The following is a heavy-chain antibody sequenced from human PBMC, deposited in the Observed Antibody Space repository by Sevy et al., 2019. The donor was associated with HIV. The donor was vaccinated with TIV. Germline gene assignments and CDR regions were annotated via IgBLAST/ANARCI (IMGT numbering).Heavy chain of an antibody. CDR2: IRYDGSNK. CDR3: AKEGIVATDWFDP. CDR1: GFTFSSYG. V-gene: IGHV3-30*02. Sequence: GGSLRLSCAASGFTFSSYGMHWVRQAPGKGLEWVAFIRYDGSNKYYADSVKGRFTISRDNSKNTLYLQMNSLRAEDTAVYYCAKEGIVATDWFDPWCQGTLVTVSS. J-gene: IGHJ5*02. D-gene: IGHD5-12*01.